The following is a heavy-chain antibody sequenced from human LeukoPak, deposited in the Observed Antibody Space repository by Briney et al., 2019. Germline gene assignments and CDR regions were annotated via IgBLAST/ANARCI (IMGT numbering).Heavy chain of an antibody. CDR1: GGSISSYY. Sequence: SETLSLTCTVSGGSISSYYWSWIRQPPGKGLEWIGYIYYSGSTNYNPSLKGRVTISVDTSKNQFSLKLSSVTAADTAVYYCARDYDSGFDYWGQGTLVTVSS. CDR3: ARDYDSGFDY. V-gene: IGHV4-59*01. D-gene: IGHD3-22*01. J-gene: IGHJ4*02. CDR2: IYYSGST.